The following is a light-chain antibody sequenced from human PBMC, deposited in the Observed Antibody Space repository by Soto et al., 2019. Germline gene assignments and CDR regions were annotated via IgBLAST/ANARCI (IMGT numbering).Light chain of an antibody. CDR2: GAS. J-gene: IGKJ5*01. Sequence: EFVLTQSPATLSLSPGERATLSCRAGQSVSSNLAWYQQKPGQAHRLLIYGASTRATGIPARFSGSGSGTEFTLTISSLQSEDFAVYYCQQYNNWPPITFGQGTRLEIK. CDR1: QSVSSN. V-gene: IGKV3-15*01. CDR3: QQYNNWPPIT.